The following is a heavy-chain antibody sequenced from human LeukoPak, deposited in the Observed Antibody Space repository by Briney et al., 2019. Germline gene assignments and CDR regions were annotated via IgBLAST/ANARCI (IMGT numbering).Heavy chain of an antibody. CDR3: ATNHYDILTGYYYYYMDV. CDR2: ISAYNGNT. Sequence: ASVKVSCKASGYTFTSYGISWVRQAPGQGLEWMGWISAYNGNTNYAQKLQGRVTMTTDTSTSTAYMELRSLRSDDTAVYYCATNHYDILTGYYYYYMDVWGKGTTVTVSS. V-gene: IGHV1-18*01. CDR1: GYTFTSYG. J-gene: IGHJ6*03. D-gene: IGHD3-9*01.